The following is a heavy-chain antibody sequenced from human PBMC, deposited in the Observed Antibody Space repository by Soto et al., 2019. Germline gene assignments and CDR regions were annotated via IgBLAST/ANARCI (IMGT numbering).Heavy chain of an antibody. CDR2: INHSGST. V-gene: IGHV4-34*01. CDR1: GGSFSGYY. CDR3: ARGRRNWFDP. Sequence: PSETLSLTCAVYGGSFSGYYWSWIRQPPGKGLEWIGEINHSGSTNYNPSLKSRVTISVDTSKNQFSLKLSSVTAADTAVYYCARGRRNWFDPWGQGTLLTVSS. J-gene: IGHJ5*02.